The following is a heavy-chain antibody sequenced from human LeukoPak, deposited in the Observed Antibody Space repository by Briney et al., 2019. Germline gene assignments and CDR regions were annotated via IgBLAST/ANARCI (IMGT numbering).Heavy chain of an antibody. J-gene: IGHJ6*02. CDR1: GFTFSSYA. D-gene: IGHD3-9*01. Sequence: PGGSLRLSCAASGFTFSSYAMSWARQAPGKGLEWVSSISSSSSYIYYADSVKGRFTISRDNAKNSLYLQMNSLRAEDTAVYYCTRDLMDYDVSTGLHHYYMDVWGQGTTVTVSS. CDR3: TRDLMDYDVSTGLHHYYMDV. CDR2: ISSSSSYI. V-gene: IGHV3-21*01.